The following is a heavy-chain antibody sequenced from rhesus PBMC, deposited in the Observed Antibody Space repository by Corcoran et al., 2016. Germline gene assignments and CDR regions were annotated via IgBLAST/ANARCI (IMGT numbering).Heavy chain of an antibody. V-gene: IGHV4-169*02. CDR2: IHGSGSST. CDR3: ARDSSSGWYDY. D-gene: IGHD6-31*01. J-gene: IGHJ4*01. CDR1: GGSISSSY. Sequence: QLQLQESGPGLVKPSETLSLTCAVSGGSISSSYWSWIRRAPGKGMELIGYIHGSGSSTNYNPSLKSRVTLSVDTSKNQLSLKLSSVTAADTAVYYCARDSSSGWYDYWGQGVLVTVSS.